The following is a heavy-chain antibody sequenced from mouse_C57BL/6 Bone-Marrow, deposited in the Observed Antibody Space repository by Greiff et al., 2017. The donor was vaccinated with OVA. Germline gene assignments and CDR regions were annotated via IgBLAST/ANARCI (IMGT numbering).Heavy chain of an antibody. CDR2: IYPGSGST. CDR3: ARVGYYGSSFDY. Sequence: VQLQQPGAELVKPGASVKMSCKASGYTFTSYWITWVKQRPGQGLEWIGDIYPGSGSTNYNEKFKSKATLTVDTSSSTAYMQLSSLTSEDSAVYCCARVGYYGSSFDYWGQGTTLTVSS. D-gene: IGHD1-1*01. V-gene: IGHV1-55*01. J-gene: IGHJ2*01. CDR1: GYTFTSYW.